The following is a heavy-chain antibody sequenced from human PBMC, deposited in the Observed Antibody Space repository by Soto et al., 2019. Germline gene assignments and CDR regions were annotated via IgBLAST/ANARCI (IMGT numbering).Heavy chain of an antibody. CDR2: ISYDGSNK. CDR3: ARDWYDFWSGYYTGRQKYYYYYYGMDV. CDR1: GFTFSSYA. D-gene: IGHD3-3*01. J-gene: IGHJ6*02. V-gene: IGHV3-30-3*01. Sequence: PGWSLRLSCAASGFTFSSYAMHWVRQAPGKGLEWVAVISYDGSNKYYADSVKGRFTISRDNSKNTLYLQMNSLRAEDTAVYYCARDWYDFWSGYYTGRQKYYYYYYGMDVWGQGTTVTV.